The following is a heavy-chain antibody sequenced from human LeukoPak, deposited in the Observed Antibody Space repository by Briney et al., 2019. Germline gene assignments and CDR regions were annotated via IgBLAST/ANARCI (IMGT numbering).Heavy chain of an antibody. J-gene: IGHJ4*02. V-gene: IGHV3-23*01. CDR2: ISNSGGIT. D-gene: IGHD3-16*01. CDR1: GFTFSSYA. Sequence: GGSLRLSRAASGFTFSSYAMSWVRQAPGKGLEWVADISNSGGITMYADSVKGRFTISGDNSKNTVYLQMNSLKTEDTAVYYCTRLSKNSYTSDYWGQGNLVAVSS. CDR3: TRLSKNSYTSDY.